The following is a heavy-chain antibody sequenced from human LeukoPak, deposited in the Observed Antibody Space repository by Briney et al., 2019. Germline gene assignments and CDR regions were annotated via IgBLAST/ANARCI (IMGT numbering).Heavy chain of an antibody. CDR3: ARAEKIAVAGMGYYFDY. Sequence: GGSLRLSCAASGFTFSSYPLHWVRQAPGRGLEWVTLISYDGSKIYYADSVKGRFTISRDNSKNTLYLQMNSLRAEDTAVYYCARAEKIAVAGMGYYFDYWGQGTLVTVSS. V-gene: IGHV3-30-3*01. D-gene: IGHD6-19*01. CDR1: GFTFSSYP. J-gene: IGHJ4*02. CDR2: ISYDGSKI.